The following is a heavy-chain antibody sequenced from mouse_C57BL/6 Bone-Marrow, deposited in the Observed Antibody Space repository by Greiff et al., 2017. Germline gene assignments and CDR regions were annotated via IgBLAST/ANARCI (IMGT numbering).Heavy chain of an antibody. CDR1: GYTFTSYY. CDR2: IYPRHGST. V-gene: IGHV1-85*01. Sequence: QVQLQQSGPELVKPGASVKLSCKASGYTFTSYYINWVKPRPGRGLEWIGWIYPRHGSTKYNEKFKGKATLTVDTSSSTAYMELHSLTSEDSAVYCGAREVHGSTYWGQGTTRTVSS. CDR3: AREVHGSTY. J-gene: IGHJ2*01. D-gene: IGHD1-1*01.